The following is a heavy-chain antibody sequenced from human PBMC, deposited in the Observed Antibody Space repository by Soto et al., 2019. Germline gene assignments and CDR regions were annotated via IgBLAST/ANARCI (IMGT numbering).Heavy chain of an antibody. CDR3: ARDAVHLGSWYGRGNWFDP. J-gene: IGHJ5*02. D-gene: IGHD6-13*01. CDR1: GYTFTSYG. CDR2: ISAYNGNT. Sequence: QVQLVQSGAEVKKPGASVKVSCKASGYTFTSYGISWVRQAPGQGLEWMGWISAYNGNTNYAQKLQGRVTMTTDTYTSTAYMELRSLRSDATAVYYCARDAVHLGSWYGRGNWFDPWGQGTLVTVSS. V-gene: IGHV1-18*01.